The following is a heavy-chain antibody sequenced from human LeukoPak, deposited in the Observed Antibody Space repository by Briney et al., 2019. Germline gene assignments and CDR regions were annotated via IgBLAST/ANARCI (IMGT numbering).Heavy chain of an antibody. D-gene: IGHD6-19*01. Sequence: GASVKVSCKASGYTFTSYAMHWVRQAPGQRLEWMGWINAGNGNTKYSQKFQGRVTITRDTSASTAYMELSSLRSEDTAVYYCARVTAVAGTWSYYYGMDVWGQGTTVTVSS. V-gene: IGHV1-3*01. J-gene: IGHJ6*02. CDR2: INAGNGNT. CDR1: GYTFTSYA. CDR3: ARVTAVAGTWSYYYGMDV.